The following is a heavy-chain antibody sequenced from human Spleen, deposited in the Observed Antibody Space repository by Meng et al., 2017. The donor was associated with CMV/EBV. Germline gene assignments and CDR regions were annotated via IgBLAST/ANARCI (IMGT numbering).Heavy chain of an antibody. CDR2: IHYDGSNK. Sequence: GGSLRLSCAASRFTFSSYWMHWVRQAPGKGLEWVAFIHYDGSNKFYADSVKGRFTISRDNSKNTLYVQMNSLGTEDTAVYYCAKSGVEREFLLRDSWFDRWGRGTLVTVSS. D-gene: IGHD3-10*01. CDR1: RFTFSSYW. CDR3: AKSGVEREFLLRDSWFDR. J-gene: IGHJ5*02. V-gene: IGHV3-30*02.